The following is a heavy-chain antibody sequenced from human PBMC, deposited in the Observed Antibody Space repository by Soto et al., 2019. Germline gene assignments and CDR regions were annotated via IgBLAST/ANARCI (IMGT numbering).Heavy chain of an antibody. Sequence: QMQLVESGGGVVQPGESLRLSCAASGFTFNYYPMHWVRQTPGKGLEWVAAISFDGSNKFYADSVKGRFTVSRDNSKNMLYLQLNSLRPEDAAVYYCARLPGALVAVLYIYPLDGREAMSDVDVWGQGTTVSVSS. CDR1: GFTFNYYP. CDR2: ISFDGSNK. CDR3: ARLPGALVAVLYIYPLDGREAMSDVDV. D-gene: IGHD6-19*01. J-gene: IGHJ6*02. V-gene: IGHV3-30-3*01.